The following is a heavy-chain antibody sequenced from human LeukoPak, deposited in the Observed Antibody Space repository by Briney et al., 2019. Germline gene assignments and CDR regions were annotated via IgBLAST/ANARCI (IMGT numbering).Heavy chain of an antibody. J-gene: IGHJ4*02. CDR1: QFTFRNYE. CDR2: TGSGTI. D-gene: IGHD3-22*01. Sequence: PGGSLRLTCTTSQFTFRNYEVNWVRQAAGKGLEWISFTGSGTIQYADSVTGRFTISRDNAKNSLYLQMNSLRVEDTAVYYCASSKWFYFDSWGQGTLVTVSS. CDR3: ASSKWFYFDS. V-gene: IGHV3-48*03.